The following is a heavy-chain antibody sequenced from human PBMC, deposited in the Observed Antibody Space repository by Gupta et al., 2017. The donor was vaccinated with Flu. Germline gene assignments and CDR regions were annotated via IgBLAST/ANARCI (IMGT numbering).Heavy chain of an antibody. V-gene: IGHV4-31*03. Sequence: QVQLQESGPGLVKPSQTLSLTCTVSGGSISSGGSYWSWIRQHPGKGLEWIGYIYYSGSTYYNPSLKSRVTISVDTSKNQFSLKLSSVTAADTAVYYCARAPTFIAAAGGWFDPWGQGTLVTVSS. J-gene: IGHJ5*02. CDR1: GGSISSGGSY. CDR2: IYYSGST. CDR3: ARAPTFIAAAGGWFDP. D-gene: IGHD6-13*01.